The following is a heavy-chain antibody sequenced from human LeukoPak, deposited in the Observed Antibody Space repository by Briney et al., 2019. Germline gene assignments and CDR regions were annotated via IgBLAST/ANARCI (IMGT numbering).Heavy chain of an antibody. D-gene: IGHD5-18*01. J-gene: IGHJ4*02. Sequence: SETLSLTCAVYGGSFSGYYWSWLRQPPGKGLEWIGEINHSGSTNYNPSLKSRVTISVDTSKNQFSLKLSSVTAADTAVYYCARVAAQYSYGRKYYFDYWGQGTLVTVSS. CDR3: ARVAAQYSYGRKYYFDY. V-gene: IGHV4-34*01. CDR1: GGSFSGYY. CDR2: INHSGST.